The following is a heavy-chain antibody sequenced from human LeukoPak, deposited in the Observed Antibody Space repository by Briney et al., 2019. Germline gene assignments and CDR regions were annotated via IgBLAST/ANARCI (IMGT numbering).Heavy chain of an antibody. J-gene: IGHJ4*02. V-gene: IGHV3-21*01. CDR2: ISSSSGYI. Sequence: GGSLRLSCAASGFTFSSYSMNWVRQAPGKGLEWVSSISSSSGYIYYADSVKGRFTISRDNAKNSLYLQMNSLRAEDTAVYYCARGDRLGYCTNGVCYPTDYWGQGTLVTVSS. D-gene: IGHD2-8*01. CDR1: GFTFSSYS. CDR3: ARGDRLGYCTNGVCYPTDY.